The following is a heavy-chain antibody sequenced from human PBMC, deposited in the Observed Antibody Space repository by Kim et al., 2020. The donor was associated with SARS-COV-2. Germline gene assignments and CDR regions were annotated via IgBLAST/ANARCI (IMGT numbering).Heavy chain of an antibody. CDR2: ISSSSSYI. V-gene: IGHV3-21*01. D-gene: IGHD1-26*01. Sequence: GGSLRLSCAASGFTFSSYSMNWVRQAPGKGLEWVSSISSSSSYIYYADSVKGRFTISRDNAKNSLYLQMNSLRAEDTAVYYCARVGATTALYYYYYMDVWGKGTTVTVSS. CDR3: ARVGATTALYYYYYMDV. CDR1: GFTFSSYS. J-gene: IGHJ6*03.